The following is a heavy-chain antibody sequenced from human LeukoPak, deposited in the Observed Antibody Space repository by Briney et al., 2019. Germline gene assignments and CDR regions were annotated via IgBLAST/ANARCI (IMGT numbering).Heavy chain of an antibody. D-gene: IGHD6-19*01. CDR2: ISGSGGST. J-gene: IGHJ4*02. Sequence: TGGSLRLSCAASGFTFSSYAMSWVRQAPGKGLEWVSAISGSGGSTYYADSVKGRFTISRDNSKNTLYLQMNSLRAEDTAVYYCAKIGRVEQWLVREGAFDYWGQGTLVTVSS. V-gene: IGHV3-23*01. CDR1: GFTFSSYA. CDR3: AKIGRVEQWLVREGAFDY.